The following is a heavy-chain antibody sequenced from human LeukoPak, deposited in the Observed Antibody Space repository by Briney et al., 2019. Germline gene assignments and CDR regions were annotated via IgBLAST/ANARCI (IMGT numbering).Heavy chain of an antibody. Sequence: PGGSLRLSCAASGFTFSDYYMSWIRQAPGKGLEWVSYISSSGSTIYYADSVKGRFTISRDNAKNSLYLQMNSLRAEDTAVYYCARDLRGTMNPRDAFDIWGQGTMVTVSS. CDR2: ISSSGSTI. J-gene: IGHJ3*02. V-gene: IGHV3-11*04. D-gene: IGHD3-22*01. CDR3: ARDLRGTMNPRDAFDI. CDR1: GFTFSDYY.